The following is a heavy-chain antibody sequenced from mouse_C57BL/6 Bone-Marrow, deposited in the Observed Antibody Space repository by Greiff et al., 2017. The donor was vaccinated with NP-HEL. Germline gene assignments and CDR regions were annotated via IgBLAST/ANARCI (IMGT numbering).Heavy chain of an antibody. Sequence: QVQLQQPGAELVKPGASVKMSCKASGYTLTSYWITWVKQRPGQGLEWIGDIYPGSGSTNYNEKFKSKATLTVDTSSSTAYMQLSSLTSEDSAVYYCARSHYGSSSDYWGQGTTLTVSS. J-gene: IGHJ2*01. D-gene: IGHD1-1*01. CDR2: IYPGSGST. V-gene: IGHV1-55*01. CDR1: GYTLTSYW. CDR3: ARSHYGSSSDY.